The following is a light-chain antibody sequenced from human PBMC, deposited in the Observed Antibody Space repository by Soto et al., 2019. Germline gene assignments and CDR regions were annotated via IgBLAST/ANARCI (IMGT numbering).Light chain of an antibody. V-gene: IGKV1-39*01. CDR2: AAS. J-gene: IGKJ4*01. CDR3: QQSYSTPLT. Sequence: IQLTQSPSSLSASVGDRVTITCRASQSISSYLNWYQQKPGKAPKLLIYAASSLQSGVQSRFNGSVSGTDFTFFIIILLPEDFATYYCQQSYSTPLTFGGGTKVDIK. CDR1: QSISSY.